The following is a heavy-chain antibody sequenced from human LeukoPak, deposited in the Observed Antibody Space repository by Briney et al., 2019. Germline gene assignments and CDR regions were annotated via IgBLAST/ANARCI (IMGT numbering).Heavy chain of an antibody. D-gene: IGHD5-12*01. CDR3: ARGVATSDN. Sequence: ASVKVSCKASVYTFTAYYLHWVRQAPGQGLEWMAWINPSSGGTNYAQKFQGRVTMTRDTSISTAYMELSRLRSDDTAVYYCARGVATSDNWGQGTLATVSS. V-gene: IGHV1-2*02. J-gene: IGHJ4*02. CDR2: INPSSGGT. CDR1: VYTFTAYY.